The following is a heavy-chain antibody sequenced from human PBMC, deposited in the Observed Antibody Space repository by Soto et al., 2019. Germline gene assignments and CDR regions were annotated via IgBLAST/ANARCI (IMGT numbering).Heavy chain of an antibody. CDR3: ATRLSVSYGPLFDQ. J-gene: IGHJ4*02. D-gene: IGHD3-16*01. V-gene: IGHV3-48*03. CDR1: GFKFSGFK. Sequence: EVQLEESGGGLVQPGGSRSSAGAAPGFKFSGFKRNWVRKAPGKGLGWLSFFLHSGDIIYYADSVKGRFTISRDNAKNLLYLHMNTLRVEDTAIYYCATRLSVSYGPLFDQWGQGTLVTVSS. CDR2: FLHSGDII.